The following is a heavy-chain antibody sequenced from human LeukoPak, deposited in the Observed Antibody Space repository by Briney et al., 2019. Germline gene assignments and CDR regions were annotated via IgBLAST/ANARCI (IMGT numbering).Heavy chain of an antibody. V-gene: IGHV4-39*07. J-gene: IGHJ4*02. CDR1: GVSISSSNSY. D-gene: IGHD3-10*01. CDR3: ARRYGSGSSGTFDY. CDR2: IYYSGNT. Sequence: SETLSLTCTVSGVSISSSNSYWGWIRQPPGKGLEWIGSIYYSGNTYYNASLKSQVSISIDTSKNQFSLKLSSVTAADTAVYYCARRYGSGSSGTFDYWGQGTLVTVSS.